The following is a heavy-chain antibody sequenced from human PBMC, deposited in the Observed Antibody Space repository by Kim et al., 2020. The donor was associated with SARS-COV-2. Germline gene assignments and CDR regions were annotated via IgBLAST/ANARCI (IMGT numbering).Heavy chain of an antibody. CDR3: AKDLMGSYRPFDY. Sequence: YADSVKGRFTISRDNAKNTLFLQMNSLRADDTAVYYWAKDLMGSYRPFDYWGQGTLVTVSS. V-gene: IGHV3-23*01. J-gene: IGHJ4*02. D-gene: IGHD1-26*01.